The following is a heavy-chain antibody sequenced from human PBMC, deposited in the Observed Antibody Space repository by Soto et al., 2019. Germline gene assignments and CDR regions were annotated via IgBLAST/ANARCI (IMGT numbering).Heavy chain of an antibody. V-gene: IGHV3-23*01. D-gene: IGHD6-13*01. CDR3: AKVIGSSWYVIDRSLDY. J-gene: IGHJ4*02. Sequence: GGSLRLSCAASGFTFSSYAMSWVRQAPGKGLEWVSAISGSGGSTYYADSVKGRFTISRDHSKKTLYLQMNSLRAEDTAVYYCAKVIGSSWYVIDRSLDYWVQGTKVTVSS. CDR1: GFTFSSYA. CDR2: ISGSGGST.